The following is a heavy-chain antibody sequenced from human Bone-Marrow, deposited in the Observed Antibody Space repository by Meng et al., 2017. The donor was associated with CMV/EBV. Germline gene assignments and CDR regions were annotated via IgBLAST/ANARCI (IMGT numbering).Heavy chain of an antibody. V-gene: IGHV1-2*02. D-gene: IGHD1-1*01. CDR3: ARVPELTLSMDV. CDR1: GYTFTDYY. Sequence: ASVKVSCKASGYTFTDYYIHWLRQAPGQGLEWMGWINPNSGATNSAQKFQGRVTMTRDTAISTAYMELSSLRSEDTAVYYCARVPELTLSMDVWGQGTTVTVSS. J-gene: IGHJ6*02. CDR2: INPNSGAT.